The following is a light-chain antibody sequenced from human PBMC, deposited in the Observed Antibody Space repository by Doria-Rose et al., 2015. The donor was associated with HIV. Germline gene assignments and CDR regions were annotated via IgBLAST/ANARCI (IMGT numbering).Light chain of an antibody. CDR2: DGS. CDR3: HQYGTSWT. Sequence: TQSPGTLSLSPGVRATLSCRASQSFSSTYLAWYQQKPGQAPSLLIYDGSTRATGIPDRFSDSGSGTDFTLTINRLEPEDFALYYCHQYGTSWTFGQGTKVEI. J-gene: IGKJ1*01. V-gene: IGKV3-20*01. CDR1: QSFSSTY.